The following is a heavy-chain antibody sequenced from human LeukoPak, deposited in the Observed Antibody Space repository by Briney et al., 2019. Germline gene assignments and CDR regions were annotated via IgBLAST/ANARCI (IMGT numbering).Heavy chain of an antibody. J-gene: IGHJ5*02. CDR1: GGSISSYY. CDR3: ARDHIVVVPAAPYNWFDP. CDR2: IYTSGST. Sequence: SETLSLTCTVSGGSISSYYWSWIRQPAGKGLEWIGRIYTSGSTNYNPSLKRRVTMSVDTSKNQFSLKLSSVTAADTAVYYCARDHIVVVPAAPYNWFDPWGQGTLVTVSS. D-gene: IGHD2-2*01. V-gene: IGHV4-4*07.